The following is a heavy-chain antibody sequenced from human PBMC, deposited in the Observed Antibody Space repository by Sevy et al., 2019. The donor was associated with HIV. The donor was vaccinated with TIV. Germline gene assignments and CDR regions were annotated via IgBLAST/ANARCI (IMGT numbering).Heavy chain of an antibody. Sequence: GGSLRLSCAASGFTFSSYAMHWVRQAPGKGLEWVAVISYDGSNKYYADSVKGRFTISRDNSKNTLYLQMNSLRAEDTAVYYCARDLGYCYGMDVWGQGTTVTVSS. J-gene: IGHJ6*02. CDR2: ISYDGSNK. CDR3: ARDLGYCYGMDV. V-gene: IGHV3-30-3*01. CDR1: GFTFSSYA.